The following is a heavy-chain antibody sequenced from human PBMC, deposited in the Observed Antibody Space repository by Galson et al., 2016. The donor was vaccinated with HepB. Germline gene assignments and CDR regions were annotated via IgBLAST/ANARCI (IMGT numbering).Heavy chain of an antibody. CDR2: ISYDGSSK. V-gene: IGHV3-30*18. D-gene: IGHD4-17*01. J-gene: IGHJ4*02. Sequence: SLRLSCAASGFTFSSYGMHWVRQAPGKGLEWVAVISYDGSSKYYADSVKGRFTISRDNSKNTLYLQMNSLRAEDTAVYYCAKSGRYYGVDHFDYWGQGTLVTVSS. CDR1: GFTFSSYG. CDR3: AKSGRYYGVDHFDY.